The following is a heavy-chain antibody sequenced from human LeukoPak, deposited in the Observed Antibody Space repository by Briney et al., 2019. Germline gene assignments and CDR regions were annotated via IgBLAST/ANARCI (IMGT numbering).Heavy chain of an antibody. CDR1: GINYSNAL. CDR2: IKSKKDGEIT. V-gene: IGHV3-15*01. D-gene: IGHD3-3*01. J-gene: IGHJ4*02. CDR3: STGGGVLRFL. Sequence: GGSLRLSCAASGINYSNALLTWVRLAPGKGLEWVGRIKSKKDGEITDYAAPVKGRFTISRDDSKDTLYLQMISLKTEDTAVYYCSTGGGVLRFLGGQGTLVTVSS.